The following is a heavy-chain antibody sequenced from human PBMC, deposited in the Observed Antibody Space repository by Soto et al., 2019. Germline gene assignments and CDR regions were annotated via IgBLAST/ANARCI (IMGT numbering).Heavy chain of an antibody. Sequence: SETLSLTCTVSGGSISSYYWSWIRQPPGKGLEWIGYIYYSGSTNYNPSLKSRVTISVDTSKNQFSLKLSSVTAADTAVYYCARHPPSCSGGSCYEDYYYYMDVWGKGTTVTVSS. CDR2: IYYSGST. J-gene: IGHJ6*03. CDR1: GGSISSYY. D-gene: IGHD2-15*01. V-gene: IGHV4-59*08. CDR3: ARHPPSCSGGSCYEDYYYYMDV.